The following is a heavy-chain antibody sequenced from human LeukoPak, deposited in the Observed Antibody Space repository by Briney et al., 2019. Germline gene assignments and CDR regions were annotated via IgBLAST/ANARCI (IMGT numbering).Heavy chain of an antibody. CDR2: IYYSGST. D-gene: IGHD6-13*01. J-gene: IGHJ4*02. V-gene: IGHV4-31*03. Sequence: SETLSLTCTVSGGSISSGGYYWSWIRQHPGKGLEWIGYIYYSGSTYYNPSLKSRVTISVDTSKNQFSLKLSSVTAADTAVYCCATFSWYNHFDYWGQGTLVTVSS. CDR3: ATFSWYNHFDY. CDR1: GGSISSGGYY.